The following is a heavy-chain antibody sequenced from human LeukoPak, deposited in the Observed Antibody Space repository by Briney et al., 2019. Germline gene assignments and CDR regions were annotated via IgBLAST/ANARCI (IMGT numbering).Heavy chain of an antibody. CDR3: ARKQRKGIAAAGDFDY. J-gene: IGHJ4*02. CDR1: GYTFTSYY. V-gene: IGHV1-46*01. D-gene: IGHD6-13*01. Sequence: ASVKVSCKASGYTFTSYYMHWVRQAPGQGLEWMGIINPSGGSTSYAQKFQGRVTMTRDMSTSTVYMGLSSLRSEDTAVYYCARKQRKGIAAAGDFDYWGQGTLVTVSS. CDR2: INPSGGST.